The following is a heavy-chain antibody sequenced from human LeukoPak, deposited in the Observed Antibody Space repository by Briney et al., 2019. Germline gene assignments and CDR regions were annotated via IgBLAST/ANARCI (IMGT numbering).Heavy chain of an antibody. CDR1: GGSVSSYY. D-gene: IGHD4-23*01. CDR2: IYYSGST. Sequence: PSETLTLTCTVSGGSVSSYYWRWIRQFPGKGLEWIGCIYYSGSTNYNPSLKSRVTISVDTSRNQFSLKLSSMTAADTTVYYCAIATGGNSPYWGQGILVTVSS. CDR3: AIATGGNSPY. J-gene: IGHJ4*02. V-gene: IGHV4-59*02.